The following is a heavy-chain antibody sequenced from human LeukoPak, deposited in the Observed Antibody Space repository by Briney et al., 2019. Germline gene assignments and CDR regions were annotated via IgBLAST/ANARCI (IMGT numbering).Heavy chain of an antibody. CDR2: ISYTGTT. V-gene: IGHV4-39*01. Sequence: PSETLSLTCTVSGGSISSSTYYWGWIRQSPGNGLEWIGSISYTGTTYYKSSLKSRVTISVDTSKNQFSLNLSSVAAADTAVYYRARQKGGVAGLKYYFDYWGQGTLVTVSS. D-gene: IGHD6-19*01. CDR3: ARQKGGVAGLKYYFDY. CDR1: GGSISSSTYY. J-gene: IGHJ4*02.